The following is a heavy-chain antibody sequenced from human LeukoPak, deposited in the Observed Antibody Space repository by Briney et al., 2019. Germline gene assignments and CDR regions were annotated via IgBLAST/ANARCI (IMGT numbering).Heavy chain of an antibody. Sequence: GGSLRLSCTASGFTFSNYAVSWVRQAPGKGLEWVSYISSSSSTIYYADSVKGRFTISRDNAKSSLYLQMNSLRAEDTAVYYCARGLSSSWAYNWFDPWGQGTLVTVSS. CDR1: GFTFSNYA. CDR3: ARGLSSSWAYNWFDP. D-gene: IGHD6-13*01. J-gene: IGHJ5*02. V-gene: IGHV3-48*01. CDR2: ISSSSSTI.